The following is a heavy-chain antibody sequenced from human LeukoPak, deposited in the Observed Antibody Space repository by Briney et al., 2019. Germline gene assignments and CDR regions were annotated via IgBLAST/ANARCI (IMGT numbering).Heavy chain of an antibody. CDR3: ARDLDY. Sequence: QPGGSLRLSCAASGFTFSSYGMHWVRQAPGKGLEWVSVIYSGGSTYYADSVKGRFTISRDNSKNTLYLQMNSLRAEDTAVYYCARDLDYWGQGTLVTVSS. CDR1: GFTFSSYG. V-gene: IGHV3-66*01. CDR2: IYSGGST. J-gene: IGHJ4*02.